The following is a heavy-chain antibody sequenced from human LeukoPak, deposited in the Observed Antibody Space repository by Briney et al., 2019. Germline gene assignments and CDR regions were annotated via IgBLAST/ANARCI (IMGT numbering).Heavy chain of an antibody. CDR3: AGTYCGGDCGRIDAFDI. D-gene: IGHD2-21*01. V-gene: IGHV1-2*02. J-gene: IGHJ3*02. Sequence: GASVKVSCKASGYTFTGYYMHWVRQAPGQGLEWMGWINPNSGGTNYAQKFQGRVTLTRDTSISTAYMELSRLRSDDTAVYYCAGTYCGGDCGRIDAFDIWGQGTMVTVSS. CDR1: GYTFTGYY. CDR2: INPNSGGT.